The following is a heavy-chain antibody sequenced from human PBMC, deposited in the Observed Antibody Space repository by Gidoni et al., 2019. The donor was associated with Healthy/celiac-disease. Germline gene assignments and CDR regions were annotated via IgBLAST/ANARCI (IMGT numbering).Heavy chain of an antibody. Sequence: QVQLQQWGAGLLKPSETLSLTCAVYGGSFSGYYWSWIRQPPGKGLEWIGEINHSGSTNYNPSLKSRVTISVDTSENQFSLKLSSVTAADTAVYDCARGLDGGKYWYFDLWGRGTLVTVSS. V-gene: IGHV4-34*01. CDR1: GGSFSGYY. CDR3: ARGLDGGKYWYFDL. CDR2: INHSGST. D-gene: IGHD4-17*01. J-gene: IGHJ2*01.